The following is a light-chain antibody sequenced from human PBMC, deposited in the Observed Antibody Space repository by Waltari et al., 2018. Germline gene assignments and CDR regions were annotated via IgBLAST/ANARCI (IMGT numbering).Light chain of an antibody. CDR1: RSNIGDFS. CDR3: AAWDDSLSGVV. Sequence: QPVLTQPPSVSGTPGQRVTISCSGSRSNIGDFSVNWYQHLPGSAPRLLIYSYYQRPSGVPDRFSGSKSGTSASLVVSGLQSDDEADYYCAAWDDSLSGVVFGGGTKLTVL. V-gene: IGLV1-44*01. J-gene: IGLJ2*01. CDR2: SYY.